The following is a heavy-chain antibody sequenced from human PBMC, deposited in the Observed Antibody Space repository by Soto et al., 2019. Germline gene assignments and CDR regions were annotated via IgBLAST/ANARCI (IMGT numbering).Heavy chain of an antibody. CDR2: IRRKANSYTT. V-gene: IGHV3-72*01. CDR3: AMLGGWSGGSNDMDV. CDR1: GLIFSDYH. D-gene: IGHD6-19*01. Sequence: EVPLVESGGGLVQPGGSLRLSCAASGLIFSDYHMDWVRQAPGKGLEWVGRIRRKANSYTTEYAASVKGRFTISRDDSKSSLYLQMNSRKPADTAVYYCAMLGGWSGGSNDMDVWGQGTTVTVSS. J-gene: IGHJ6*02.